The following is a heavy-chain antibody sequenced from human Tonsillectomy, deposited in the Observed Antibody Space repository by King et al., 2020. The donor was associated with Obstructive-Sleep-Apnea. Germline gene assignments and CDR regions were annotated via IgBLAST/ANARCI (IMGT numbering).Heavy chain of an antibody. D-gene: IGHD3-10*01. CDR1: GGSIGTYY. CDR3: ARAPYDSGIIDWFDP. V-gene: IGHV4-59*01. J-gene: IGHJ5*02. CDR2: IYYSGSS. Sequence: VQLQESGPGLVKPSETLSLTCTVSGGSIGTYYWSWIRQPPGKGLEWIGYIYYSGSSNYNPSLKRRVTITVDTSKNQFSLMLSSVTAADTAVYYCARAPYDSGIIDWFDPWGQGTLVTVSS.